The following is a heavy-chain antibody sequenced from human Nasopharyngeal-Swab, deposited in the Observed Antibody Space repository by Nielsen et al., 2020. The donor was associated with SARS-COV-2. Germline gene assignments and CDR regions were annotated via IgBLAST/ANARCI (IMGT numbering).Heavy chain of an antibody. J-gene: IGHJ6*02. D-gene: IGHD6-19*01. V-gene: IGHV4-59*01. CDR2: IYYGGST. CDR3: ARDRAWDSSGWDYYYGMDV. Sequence: WIRQPPGKGLEWIGYIYYGGSTNYNPSLKSRVTISVDTSKNQFSLKLSSVTAADTAVYYCARDRAWDSSGWDYYYGMDVWGQGTTVTVSS.